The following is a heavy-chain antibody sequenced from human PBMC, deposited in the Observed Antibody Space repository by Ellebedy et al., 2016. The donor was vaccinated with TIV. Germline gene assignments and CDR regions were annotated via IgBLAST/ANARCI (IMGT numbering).Heavy chain of an antibody. CDR1: GYTFTSYA. CDR3: ARLVYDYSFSDY. Sequence: AASVKVSCKASGYTFTSYAMHWVRQAPGQGLEWMGWISAYNGNTNYAQKLQGRVTMTTDTSTSTAYMELRSLRSDDTAVYYCARLVYDYSFSDYWGQGTLVTVSS. CDR2: ISAYNGNT. J-gene: IGHJ4*02. V-gene: IGHV1-18*01. D-gene: IGHD5/OR15-5a*01.